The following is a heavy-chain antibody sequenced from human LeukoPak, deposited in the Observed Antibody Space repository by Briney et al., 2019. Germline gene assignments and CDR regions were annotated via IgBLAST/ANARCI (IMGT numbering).Heavy chain of an antibody. CDR1: GFNFSTYA. Sequence: PGGSLRLSCAASGFNFSTYAMSWVRQAPGKGLEWVSGIGTSSRSTYYADSVKGRFTISRDSSKNTPYLQMSSLRADDTAVYYCARGTFGLDYWGQGTLVTVSS. CDR2: IGTSSRST. J-gene: IGHJ4*02. V-gene: IGHV3-23*01. D-gene: IGHD3-3*02. CDR3: ARGTFGLDY.